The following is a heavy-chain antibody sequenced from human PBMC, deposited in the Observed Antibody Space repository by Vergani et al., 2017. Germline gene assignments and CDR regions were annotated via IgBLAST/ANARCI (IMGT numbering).Heavy chain of an antibody. CDR1: GFTFRSYA. D-gene: IGHD5-24*01. J-gene: IGHJ3*02. V-gene: IGHV3-30*01. Sequence: QVQLVESGGGVVQPGRSLRLSCAASGFTFRSYAMHWVRQAPGKGLEWVAVISYDGSNKYYADSVKGRFTISRDNSKNTLYLQMNSLRAEDTAVYYCASKRWLQEGAFDIWGQGTMGTVSS. CDR3: ASKRWLQEGAFDI. CDR2: ISYDGSNK.